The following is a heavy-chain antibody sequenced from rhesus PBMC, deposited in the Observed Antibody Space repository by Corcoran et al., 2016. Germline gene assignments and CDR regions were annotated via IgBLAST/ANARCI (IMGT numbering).Heavy chain of an antibody. J-gene: IGHJ4*01. CDR3: ARDVGTFDY. CDR2: ISGSSGST. V-gene: IGHV4-165*01. CDR1: GGSFSVYY. Sequence: QVQLQESGPGLVKPSETLSLTCAVSGGSFSVYYWGWIRQPPGKGLGWIGYISGSSGSTASTPSLKSRGTISTDTSKNQFSLKLSSVTAADTAVYYCARDVGTFDYWGQGVLVTVSS.